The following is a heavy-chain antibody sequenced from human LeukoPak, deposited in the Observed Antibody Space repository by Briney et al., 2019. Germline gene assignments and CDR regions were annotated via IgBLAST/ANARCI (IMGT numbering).Heavy chain of an antibody. J-gene: IGHJ4*02. CDR1: GFTFSNSA. D-gene: IGHD6-6*01. CDR2: ISGSGGST. CDR3: ARSEYSFDY. Sequence: GGSLRLSCAASGFTFSNSAMSWVRQAPGKGLEWVSAISGSGGSTYYADSVKGHFTISRDNSKNTLYLQMNSLRAEDTAVYYCARSEYSFDYWGQGILVTVSS. V-gene: IGHV3-23*01.